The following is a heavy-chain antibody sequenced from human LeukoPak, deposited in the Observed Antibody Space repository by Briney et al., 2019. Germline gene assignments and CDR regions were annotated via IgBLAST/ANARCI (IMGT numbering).Heavy chain of an antibody. V-gene: IGHV4-34*01. CDR3: ARVPGRPAAVFDY. CDR1: GGSLSGYS. CDR2: LNHSGST. Sequence: PSETLSLTCAVYGGSLSGYSWSWIRQPPGKGLVWIGELNHSGSTNYNPSLKSRVTISVDTSKNQFSLKLSSVTAADSAFYYCARVPGRPAAVFDYWGQGTLVTVSS. D-gene: IGHD2-2*01. J-gene: IGHJ4*02.